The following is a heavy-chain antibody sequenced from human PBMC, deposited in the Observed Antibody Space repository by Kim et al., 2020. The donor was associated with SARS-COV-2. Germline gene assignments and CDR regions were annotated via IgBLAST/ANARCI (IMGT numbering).Heavy chain of an antibody. J-gene: IGHJ5*02. CDR2: INADGDDT. CDR3: AKDSGMTRFGELIDV. Sequence: GGSLRLSCSASGFNFDIYAMQWVRQPPGKGLEWVGLINADGDDTYYADSVRGRFIISRDNRRNYLYLEMRSLTHEDTAIYYCAKDSGMTRFGELIDVWGQGSQVSVSS. V-gene: IGHV3-43*02. D-gene: IGHD3-10*01. CDR1: GFNFDIYA.